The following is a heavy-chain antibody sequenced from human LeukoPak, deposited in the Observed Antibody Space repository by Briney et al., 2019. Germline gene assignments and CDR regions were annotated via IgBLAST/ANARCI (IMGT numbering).Heavy chain of an antibody. Sequence: GGSLRLSCAASGFTFSSYGMHWVRQAPGKGLEWVAVISYDGSNKYYADSVKGRFTISRDNSKNTLYLQMNSLRAEDTAVYYCASSQWLEGYYFDYWGQGTLVTVSS. D-gene: IGHD6-19*01. CDR3: ASSQWLEGYYFDY. CDR1: GFTFSSYG. V-gene: IGHV3-30*19. J-gene: IGHJ4*02. CDR2: ISYDGSNK.